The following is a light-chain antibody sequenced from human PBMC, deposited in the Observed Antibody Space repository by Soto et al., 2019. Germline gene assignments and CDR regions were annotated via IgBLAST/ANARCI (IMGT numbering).Light chain of an antibody. CDR1: QRISDY. CDR2: VAS. J-gene: IGKJ2*01. CDR3: QQSDIIPYT. Sequence: DIQMTQSPSSLSASVGDTVTITCRASQRISDYLNWYQQKPGKAPKLLIYVASSMQSGVPSRFSGGGSGTDFTLTITSLQPEDVAIYYCQQSDIIPYTFGQGTKLEIK. V-gene: IGKV1-39*01.